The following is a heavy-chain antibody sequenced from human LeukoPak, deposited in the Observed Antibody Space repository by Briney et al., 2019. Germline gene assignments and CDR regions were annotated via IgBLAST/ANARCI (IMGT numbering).Heavy chain of an antibody. V-gene: IGHV1-69*13. J-gene: IGHJ4*02. CDR2: IIPIFGTA. Sequence: ASVKVSCKASGGTFSSYAISWVRQAPGQGLEWMGGIIPIFGTANYAQKFQGRVTITADESTSTAYMELSSLRSEDTAVYYCARSSGWYNPPYYFDYWGQGTLVTVSS. D-gene: IGHD6-19*01. CDR1: GGTFSSYA. CDR3: ARSSGWYNPPYYFDY.